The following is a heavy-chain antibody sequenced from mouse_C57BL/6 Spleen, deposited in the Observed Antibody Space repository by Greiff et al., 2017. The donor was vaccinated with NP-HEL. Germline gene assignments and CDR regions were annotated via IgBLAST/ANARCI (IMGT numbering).Heavy chain of an antibody. Sequence: EVKVVESGGGLVKPGGSLKLSCAASGFTFSSYAMSWVRQTPEKRLEWVATISDGGSYTYYPDNVKGRFTISRDNAKNNLYLQMSHLKSEDTAMYYCARDRDYGSSPSGYWGQGTSVTVSS. J-gene: IGHJ4*01. CDR2: ISDGGSYT. CDR3: ARDRDYGSSPSGY. V-gene: IGHV5-4*01. CDR1: GFTFSSYA. D-gene: IGHD1-1*01.